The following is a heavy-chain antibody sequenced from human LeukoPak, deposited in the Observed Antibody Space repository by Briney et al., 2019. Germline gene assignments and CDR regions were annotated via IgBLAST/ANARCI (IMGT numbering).Heavy chain of an antibody. Sequence: HGESLKISCKGSGYSFTNYWIGWVRQMPGKGLEWMGLIYPGDSDTRYSPSFQGQVTISADKSFSTAYLQWSSLKASDTAMYYCARVAPYSTTWYFDYWGQGTLVTVSS. CDR1: GYSFTNYW. J-gene: IGHJ4*02. CDR2: IYPGDSDT. CDR3: ARVAPYSTTWYFDY. V-gene: IGHV5-51*01. D-gene: IGHD6-13*01.